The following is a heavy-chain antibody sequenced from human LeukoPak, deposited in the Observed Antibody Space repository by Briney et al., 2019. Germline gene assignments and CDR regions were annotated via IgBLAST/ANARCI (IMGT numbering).Heavy chain of an antibody. Sequence: SETLSLTCTVSGGSISSSSYYWGWIRQPPGKGLEWIGSIYYSGSTYYNPSLKSRVTISVDTSENQFSLKLSSVTAADTAVYYCARAGYSSSSIYYYYYYMDVWGKGTTVTVSS. CDR2: IYYSGST. CDR1: GGSISSSSYY. CDR3: ARAGYSSSSIYYYYYYMDV. V-gene: IGHV4-39*07. D-gene: IGHD6-6*01. J-gene: IGHJ6*03.